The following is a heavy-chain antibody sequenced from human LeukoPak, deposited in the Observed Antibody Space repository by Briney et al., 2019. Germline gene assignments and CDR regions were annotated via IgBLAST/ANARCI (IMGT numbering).Heavy chain of an antibody. CDR1: GGFISSYY. CDR2: IYYSGST. CDR3: ARRPPVATGYYYYGMDV. D-gene: IGHD4-11*01. V-gene: IGHV4-59*08. Sequence: SETLSLTCTVSGGFISSYYWSWIRQPPGKGLEWIGYIYYSGSTNYNPSLKSRVTISVDTSKNQFSLKLSSVTAADTAVYYCARRPPVATGYYYYGMDVWGQGTTVTVSS. J-gene: IGHJ6*02.